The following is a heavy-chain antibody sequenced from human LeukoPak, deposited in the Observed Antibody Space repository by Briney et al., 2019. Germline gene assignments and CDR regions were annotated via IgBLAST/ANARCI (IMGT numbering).Heavy chain of an antibody. CDR1: GGSISSNSYY. CDR3: ARQWSGYPRYFDY. D-gene: IGHD3-3*01. J-gene: IGHJ4*02. CDR2: IYYSGST. V-gene: IGHV4-39*01. Sequence: SETLSLTCTVSGGSISSNSYYWGWIRQPPGKGLEWIGSIYYSGSTYYNPSLKSRVTISVDTSKNQFSLKLSSVTAADTAVYYCARQWSGYPRYFDYWGQGTLVTVSA.